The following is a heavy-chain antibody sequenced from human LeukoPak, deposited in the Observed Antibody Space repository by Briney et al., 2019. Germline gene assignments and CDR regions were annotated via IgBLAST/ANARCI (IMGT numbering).Heavy chain of an antibody. D-gene: IGHD1-26*01. J-gene: IGHJ2*01. Sequence: GGSLRLSCAASGFIFSTYGMGWVRQAPGKGLEWVSSIKDSSGPNTWYADSVKGRFTISRDNSKSTVYLQMNRLRVEDTAVYFCAKEGVQTPTDWYFDLWGRGTLVTVSS. CDR2: IKDSSGPNT. V-gene: IGHV3-23*01. CDR3: AKEGVQTPTDWYFDL. CDR1: GFIFSTYG.